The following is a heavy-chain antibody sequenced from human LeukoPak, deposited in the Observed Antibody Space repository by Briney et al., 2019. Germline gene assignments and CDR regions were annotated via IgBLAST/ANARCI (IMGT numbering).Heavy chain of an antibody. J-gene: IGHJ3*02. CDR3: ARVVTYYYGSGTGNAFDI. D-gene: IGHD3-10*01. Sequence: GGSLRLSCAASGFTFSSYSINWVRQAPGKGLEWVSSISSSSSYIYYADSVKGRFTISRDNAKNSLYLQMNSLRAEDTAVYYCARVVTYYYGSGTGNAFDIWGQGTMVTVSS. CDR1: GFTFSSYS. CDR2: ISSSSSYI. V-gene: IGHV3-21*01.